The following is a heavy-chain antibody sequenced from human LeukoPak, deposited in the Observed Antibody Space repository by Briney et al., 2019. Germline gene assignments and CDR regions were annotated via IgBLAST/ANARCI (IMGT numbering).Heavy chain of an antibody. CDR3: AREGYGDYGAENFDY. CDR1: GYTFTSYG. Sequence: GASVKVSCKASGYTFTSYGISWVRQAPGQGLEWMGWISAYNGNTNYAQKLQGRVTITADESTSTAYMELSSLRSEDTAVYYCAREGYGDYGAENFDYWGQGTLVTVSS. J-gene: IGHJ4*02. CDR2: ISAYNGNT. D-gene: IGHD4-17*01. V-gene: IGHV1-18*01.